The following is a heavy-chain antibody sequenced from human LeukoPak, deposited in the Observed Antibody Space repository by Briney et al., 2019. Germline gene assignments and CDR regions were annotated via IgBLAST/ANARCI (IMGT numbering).Heavy chain of an antibody. J-gene: IGHJ3*02. Sequence: SETLSFTCSVSGGSISDYYWNWIRQPPGKGLEWIGYIYYSGTTNYNPSLESRITISVDTSKNQLSLILNSVTAADTAVYYCAREYSAFEIWGQGTMVTVSS. CDR2: IYYSGTT. V-gene: IGHV4-59*01. CDR3: AREYSAFEI. CDR1: GGSISDYY. D-gene: IGHD1-1*01.